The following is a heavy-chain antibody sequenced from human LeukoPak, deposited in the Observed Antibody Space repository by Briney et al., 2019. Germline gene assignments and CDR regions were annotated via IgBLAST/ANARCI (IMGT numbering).Heavy chain of an antibody. CDR1: GASISSYY. CDR3: ARHTSTGFDY. D-gene: IGHD4-11*01. Sequence: PSETLSLTCTVSGASISSYYWSWIRQPPGKGLEWIGYIYYSGSTNYNPSLKSRVTISVDTSKNQFSLKLSSVTAADTAVYYCARHTSTGFDYWGQGTLVTVSS. J-gene: IGHJ4*02. CDR2: IYYSGST. V-gene: IGHV4-59*08.